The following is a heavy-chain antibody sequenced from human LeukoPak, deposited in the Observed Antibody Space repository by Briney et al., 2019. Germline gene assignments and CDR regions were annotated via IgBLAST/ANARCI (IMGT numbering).Heavy chain of an antibody. D-gene: IGHD3-10*01. CDR1: GGSISSYY. Sequence: SETLSLTCTVSGGSISSYYWSWIRQPPGKGLEWFGYIYYTGSTNYNPSLKSRVTISVDTSWNQFSLKLSSVTAADTAVYYCARGRGVNYFDYWGQGTLVTVSS. CDR3: ARGRGVNYFDY. J-gene: IGHJ4*02. V-gene: IGHV4-59*01. CDR2: IYYTGST.